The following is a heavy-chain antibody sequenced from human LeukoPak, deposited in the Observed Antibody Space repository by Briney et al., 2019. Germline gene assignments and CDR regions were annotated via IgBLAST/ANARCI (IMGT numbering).Heavy chain of an antibody. V-gene: IGHV4-34*01. CDR3: ARAESLLDP. J-gene: IGHJ5*02. CDR1: GGSFSGYY. CDR2: INNSGST. Sequence: SETLSLTCAVYGGSFSGYYWSWIRQPPGKGLEWIGEINNSGSTNYKPSLNSRVTISVDTSKNQFSLKLRSVAAADTAVYYCARAESLLDPWGQGTLVTVSS.